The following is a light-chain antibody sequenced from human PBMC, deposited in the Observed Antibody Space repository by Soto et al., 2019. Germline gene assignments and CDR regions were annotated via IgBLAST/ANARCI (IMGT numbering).Light chain of an antibody. V-gene: IGKV1-39*01. CDR1: QTINTY. J-gene: IGKJ3*01. CDR3: QQSYRTPLT. CDR2: AAS. Sequence: DIQMTQSPSSLSASVGDRVTITCRASQTINTYLNWYQQKPGKAPKLLIHAASSLRSGVPSRFSGSGSGTDFTLTISSLQPEDFATYYCQQSYRTPLTFGPGTKVDIK.